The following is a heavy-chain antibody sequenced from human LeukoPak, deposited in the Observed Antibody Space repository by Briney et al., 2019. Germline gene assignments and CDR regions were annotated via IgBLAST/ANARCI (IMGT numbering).Heavy chain of an antibody. V-gene: IGHV4-39*01. CDR3: ARLYSGSYGFDY. CDR1: GGSISSSSYY. D-gene: IGHD1-26*01. Sequence: SETLSLTCTVSGGSISSSSYYWGWIRQPPGKGLEWIGSIYYSGSTYYNPSPKSRFTISVDTSKNQFSLKLSSVTAADTAVYYCARLYSGSYGFDYWGQGTLVTVSS. J-gene: IGHJ4*02. CDR2: IYYSGST.